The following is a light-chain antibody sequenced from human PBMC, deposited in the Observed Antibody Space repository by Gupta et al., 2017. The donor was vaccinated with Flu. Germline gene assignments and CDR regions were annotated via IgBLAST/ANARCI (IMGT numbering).Light chain of an antibody. CDR3: QQSYSTPFT. Sequence: DIQMTQSPSSLSASVGDRVTITCRASQSISSYLNWYQQKPGKAPKLLIYAASSLQSGVSSRFSGSGSGTDFTLTISSLQPEDFATYSCQQSYSTPFTFGGGTKLEIK. J-gene: IGKJ4*01. V-gene: IGKV1-39*01. CDR1: QSISSY. CDR2: AAS.